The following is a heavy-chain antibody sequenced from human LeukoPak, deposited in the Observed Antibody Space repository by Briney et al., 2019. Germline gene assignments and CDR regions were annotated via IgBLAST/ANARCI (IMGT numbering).Heavy chain of an antibody. CDR2: ISAYNGNT. CDR1: GYTFTSYG. J-gene: IGHJ4*02. Sequence: GASVKVSCKASGYTFTSYGISWVRQAPGQGLEWVGWISAYNGNTNYAQKLQGRVTMTTDTSTSTAYMELRSLRSDDTDVYYCAGDLLLWFGELAGYWGQGTLVTVSS. V-gene: IGHV1-18*01. D-gene: IGHD3-10*01. CDR3: AGDLLLWFGELAGY.